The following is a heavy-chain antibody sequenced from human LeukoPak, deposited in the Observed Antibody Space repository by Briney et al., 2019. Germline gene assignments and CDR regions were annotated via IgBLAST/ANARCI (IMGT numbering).Heavy chain of an antibody. V-gene: IGHV1-18*04. CDR1: GYTFTSYG. CDR3: ARDLGIAVAGTRGDFDY. Sequence: GGSVKVSCKASGYTFTSYGISWVRQAPGQGLEWMGWISAYNGNTNYAQKLQGRVTMTTDTSTSTAYMELKSLRSDDTAVYYCARDLGIAVAGTRGDFDYWGQGTLVTVPS. CDR2: ISAYNGNT. D-gene: IGHD6-19*01. J-gene: IGHJ4*02.